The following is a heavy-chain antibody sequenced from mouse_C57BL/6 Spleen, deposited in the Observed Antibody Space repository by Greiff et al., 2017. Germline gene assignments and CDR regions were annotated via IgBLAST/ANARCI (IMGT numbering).Heavy chain of an antibody. CDR2: IDPSDSYT. CDR3: ARSGNYFDY. J-gene: IGHJ2*01. D-gene: IGHD3-1*01. CDR1: GYTFTSYW. Sequence: QVQLQQPGAELVMPGASVKLSCKASGYTFTSYWMHWVKQRPGQGLEWIGEIDPSDSYTNYNQKFKGKSTLTVDKSSSTAYMQLSSLTSEDSAVYYCARSGNYFDYWCQGTTLTVSS. V-gene: IGHV1-69*01.